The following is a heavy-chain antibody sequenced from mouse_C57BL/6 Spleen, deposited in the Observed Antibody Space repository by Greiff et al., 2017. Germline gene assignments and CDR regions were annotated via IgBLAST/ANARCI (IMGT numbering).Heavy chain of an antibody. J-gene: IGHJ2*01. V-gene: IGHV1-64*01. CDR3: AREGKLVYFDY. D-gene: IGHD4-1*01. CDR2: IHPNSGST. CDR1: GYTFTSYW. Sequence: QVQLQQPGAELVKPGASVKLSCKASGYTFTSYWMHWVKQRPGQGLEWIGMIHPNSGSTNYNEKFKSKATLTVDKSSSTAYMQLSSLTSEDSAVYYCAREGKLVYFDYWGQGTTLTVSS.